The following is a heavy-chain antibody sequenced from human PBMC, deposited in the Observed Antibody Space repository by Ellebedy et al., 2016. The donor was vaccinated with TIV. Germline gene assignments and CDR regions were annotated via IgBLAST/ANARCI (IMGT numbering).Heavy chain of an antibody. D-gene: IGHD3-22*01. V-gene: IGHV3-33*01. CDR3: ACFDNRGNYSDY. J-gene: IGHJ4*02. CDR1: GFTFKSYG. CDR2: IYYDGRKK. Sequence: GESLKISXVASGFTFKSYGMHWVRQAPGKGLEWVAVIYYDGRKKYYAESVRGRFTISRDNSKNTLYLQMDSLRAEDTAVYYCACFDNRGNYSDYWGRGALVTVSS.